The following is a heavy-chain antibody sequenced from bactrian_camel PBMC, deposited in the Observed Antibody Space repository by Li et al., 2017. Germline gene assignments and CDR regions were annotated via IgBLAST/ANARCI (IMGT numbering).Heavy chain of an antibody. CDR1: GFTFSSAY. CDR3: SQESSGYSDSTWYNAYTY. CDR2: IYTDGSKT. J-gene: IGHJ4*01. V-gene: IGHV3S6*01. Sequence: VQLVESGGGLVQPGGSLRLSCAASGFTFSSAYMTWVRQAPGKGLEWVSGIYTDGSKTQYADSVKGRPTISRDNAKNTLYLQINSLKTEDTAIYYCSQESSGYSDSTWYNAYTYWGQGTQVTVS. D-gene: IGHD1*01.